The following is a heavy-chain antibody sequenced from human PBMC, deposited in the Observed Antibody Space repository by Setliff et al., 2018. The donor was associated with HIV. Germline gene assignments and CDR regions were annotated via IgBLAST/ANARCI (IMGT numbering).Heavy chain of an antibody. Sequence: PSETLSLTCTVSGGSISSSSYYWGWIRQPPGKGLEWIGSIYYGGSTYYNPSLKSRVTISVDTSKNQFSLKLSSVTAADTAVYYCARLGYYDSSALPYWGQGTLVTVSS. V-gene: IGHV4-39*01. CDR2: IYYGGST. J-gene: IGHJ4*02. CDR1: GGSISSSSYY. CDR3: ARLGYYDSSALPY. D-gene: IGHD3-22*01.